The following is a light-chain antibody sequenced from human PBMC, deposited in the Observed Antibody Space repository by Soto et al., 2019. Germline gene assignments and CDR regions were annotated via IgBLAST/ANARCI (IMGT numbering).Light chain of an antibody. CDR1: QSVSSN. CDR2: GAS. J-gene: IGKJ3*01. CDR3: QASGFT. V-gene: IGKV3-15*01. Sequence: EIVMTQSPATLSVSPGERATLSCRASQSVSSNLAWYQQKPGQAPRLLIYGASTRATGIPARFSGSGSGTEFTLTISSLQSEDFAVYYCQASGFTFGPGTKWISN.